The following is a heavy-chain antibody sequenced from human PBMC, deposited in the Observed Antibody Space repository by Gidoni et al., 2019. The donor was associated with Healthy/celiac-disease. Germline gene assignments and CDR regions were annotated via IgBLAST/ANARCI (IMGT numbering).Heavy chain of an antibody. CDR1: GLTCSSYA. CDR3: ASLPSHAAFDI. CDR2: ISYDGSNK. J-gene: IGHJ3*02. Sequence: QVQLVESRGCVGQPGRSRRLSGPASGLTCSSYAMHWRRQAPGKGLEWVAVISYDGSNKYYADFVMGRFTISSYNSKNTLYLQMTSLRAEDTAVYYCASLPSHAAFDIWGQGTMVTVSS. V-gene: IGHV3-30*04.